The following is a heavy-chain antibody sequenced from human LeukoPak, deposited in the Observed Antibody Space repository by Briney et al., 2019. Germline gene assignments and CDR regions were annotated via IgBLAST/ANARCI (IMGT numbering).Heavy chain of an antibody. V-gene: IGHV1-69*05. D-gene: IGHD4-11*01. CDR2: IIPIFGTA. CDR3: ARCIDSNYAPPSQFDP. CDR1: GGTFSSYA. Sequence: SVKVSCKASGGTFSSYAISWVRQAPGQGLEWMGGIIPIFGTANYAQKLQGRVTMTTDTSTSTAYMELRSLRSDDTAVYYCARCIDSNYAPPSQFDPWGQGTLVTVSS. J-gene: IGHJ5*02.